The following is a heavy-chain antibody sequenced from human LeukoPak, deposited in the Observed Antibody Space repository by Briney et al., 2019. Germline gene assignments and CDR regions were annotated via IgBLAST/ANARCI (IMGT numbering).Heavy chain of an antibody. Sequence: PGGSLRLSCAASGFTFSSYGMHWVRQAPGKGLEWVAVISYDGSNKYYADFVKGRFTISRDNSKNTLYLQMNSLRAEDTAVYYCAKFGVLWGQGTTVTVSS. CDR3: AKFGVL. V-gene: IGHV3-30*18. CDR1: GFTFSSYG. J-gene: IGHJ6*02. D-gene: IGHD2-8*01. CDR2: ISYDGSNK.